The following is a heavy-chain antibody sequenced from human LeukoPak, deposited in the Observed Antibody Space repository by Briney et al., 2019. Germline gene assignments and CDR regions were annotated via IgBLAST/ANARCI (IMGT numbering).Heavy chain of an antibody. Sequence: GASVKVSCKASGYTFNSYGISWVRQAPGQGLEWMGWISGYNGNTNYGQKLQGRVTMTRDTSTSTAYMEVRSLRPDGTAVYYCARVRDYCTSTSCPTAYYGMDVWGQGTTVTVSS. J-gene: IGHJ6*01. D-gene: IGHD2-2*01. CDR3: ARVRDYCTSTSCPTAYYGMDV. CDR2: ISGYNGNT. V-gene: IGHV1-18*01. CDR1: GYTFNSYG.